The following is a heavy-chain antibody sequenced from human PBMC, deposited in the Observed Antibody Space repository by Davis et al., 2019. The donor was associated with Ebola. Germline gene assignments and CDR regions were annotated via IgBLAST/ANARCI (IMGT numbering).Heavy chain of an antibody. Sequence: PGGSLRLSCAGSGFRFRDYGMHWVRQTPGKGLEWVAVISYDSRQESFSDSVRGRFTVSRDNSKNTLYLQMNSLRAEDTAVYYCARVRPPIDYWGQGTLVTVSS. CDR1: GFRFRDYG. V-gene: IGHV3-30*03. J-gene: IGHJ4*02. CDR2: ISYDSRQE. CDR3: ARVRPPIDY.